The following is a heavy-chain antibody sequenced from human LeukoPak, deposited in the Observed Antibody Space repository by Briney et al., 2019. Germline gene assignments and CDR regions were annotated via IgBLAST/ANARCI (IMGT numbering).Heavy chain of an antibody. CDR1: GFTVSSNY. CDR2: IYSGGSP. D-gene: IGHD3-22*01. V-gene: IGHV3-66*01. Sequence: GGSLRLSCAAPGFTVSSNYMSWVRQPPGKGLEWVSVIYSGGSPSYPDSVKGRFTISRDNSKNTLYLQMNSLRAEDTAVYYCARESRYYDSSGYLFSRPPNNWFDPWGQGTLVTVSS. CDR3: ARESRYYDSSGYLFSRPPNNWFDP. J-gene: IGHJ5*02.